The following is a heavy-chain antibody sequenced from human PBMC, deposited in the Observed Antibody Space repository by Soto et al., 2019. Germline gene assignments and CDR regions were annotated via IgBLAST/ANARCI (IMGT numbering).Heavy chain of an antibody. CDR3: AHRIRERQAADV. J-gene: IGHJ3*01. Sequence: VSGPTLVNPTHTVTLTCTFSGFSLNTVGVGVGWIRQPPGKPLEWLALVYWNDDERYRPSLKNRLAIIKDTSKNQVVLTMTNMDPVDKGTYYCAHRIRERQAADVWCKGTLVTVSS. CDR2: VYWNDDE. D-gene: IGHD2-15*01. V-gene: IGHV2-5*01. CDR1: GFSLNTVGVG.